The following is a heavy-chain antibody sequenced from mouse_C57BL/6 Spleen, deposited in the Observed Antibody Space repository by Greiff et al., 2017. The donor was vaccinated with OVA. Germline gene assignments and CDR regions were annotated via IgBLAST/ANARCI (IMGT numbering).Heavy chain of an antibody. D-gene: IGHD2-4*01. CDR3: GRGGDYDGFAY. CDR2: IRSKSSNYAT. J-gene: IGHJ3*01. CDR1: GFTFNTYA. V-gene: IGHV10-3*01. Sequence: EVQLQESGGGLVQPKGSLKLSCAASGFTFNTYAMHWVRQAPGKGLEWVARIRSKSSNYATYYADSVKDRFTISRDDSQSMLYLQMNTRKTKDTAMDYWGRGGDYDGFAYWGQGTLVTVSA.